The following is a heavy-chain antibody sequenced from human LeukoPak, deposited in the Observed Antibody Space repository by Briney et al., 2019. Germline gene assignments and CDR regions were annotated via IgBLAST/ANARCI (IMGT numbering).Heavy chain of an antibody. CDR1: GFTFSSYG. V-gene: IGHV3-30*18. J-gene: IGHJ4*02. CDR2: ISYDGSNK. Sequence: PGGSLRLSCAASGFTFSSYGMHWVRQAPGKGLEWVAVISYDGSNKYYADSVKGRFTISRDNSKNTLYLQMNSLRAEDTAVYYCAKDSRWYSDDDYWGQGTLVTVSS. CDR3: AKDSRWYSDDDY. D-gene: IGHD5-24*01.